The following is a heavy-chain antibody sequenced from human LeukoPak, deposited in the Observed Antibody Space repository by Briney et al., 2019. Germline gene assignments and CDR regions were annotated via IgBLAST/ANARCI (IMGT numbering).Heavy chain of an antibody. CDR2: INHSGST. D-gene: IGHD3-22*01. V-gene: IGHV4-34*01. CDR1: GGSFSGYY. Sequence: SETLSLTCAVYGGSFSGYYWSWIRQPPGKGLEWIGEINHSGSTNYNPSLKSRVTISVDTPKNQFSLKLSSVTAADTAVYYCARVHYYYDSSGYYYVGAFDIWGQGTMVTVSS. CDR3: ARVHYYYDSSGYYYVGAFDI. J-gene: IGHJ3*02.